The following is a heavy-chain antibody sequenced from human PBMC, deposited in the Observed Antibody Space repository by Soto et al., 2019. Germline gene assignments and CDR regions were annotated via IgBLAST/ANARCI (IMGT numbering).Heavy chain of an antibody. CDR3: ARKRIMVRGVIAQIAY. D-gene: IGHD3-10*01. CDR1: GGTFSSYA. Sequence: GASVKVSCKASGGTFSSYAISWVRQAPGQGLEWMGGIIPIFGTANYAQKFQGRVTITADESTSTAYMELSSLRSEDTAVYYCARKRIMVRGVIAQIAYWGQGTLVPVSP. CDR2: IIPIFGTA. J-gene: IGHJ4*02. V-gene: IGHV1-69*13.